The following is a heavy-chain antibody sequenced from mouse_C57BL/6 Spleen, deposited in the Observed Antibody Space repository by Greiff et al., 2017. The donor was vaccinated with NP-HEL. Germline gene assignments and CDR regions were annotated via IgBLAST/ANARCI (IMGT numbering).Heavy chain of an antibody. V-gene: IGHV7-1*01. J-gene: IGHJ1*03. CDR1: GFTFSDFY. Sequence: EVKVVESGGGLVQSGRSLRLSCATSGFTFSDFYMEWVRQAPGKGLEWIAASRNKANDYTTEYSASVKGRFIVSRDTSQSILYLQMNALRAEDTAIYYCARDEPAGYWYFDVWGTGTTVTVSS. D-gene: IGHD1-2*01. CDR3: ARDEPAGYWYFDV. CDR2: SRNKANDYTT.